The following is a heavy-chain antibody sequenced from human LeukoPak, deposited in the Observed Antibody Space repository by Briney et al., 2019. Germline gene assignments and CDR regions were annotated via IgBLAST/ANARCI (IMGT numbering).Heavy chain of an antibody. Sequence: GGSLRLSCAASGFTVSSNYMSWVRQAPGKGLEWVSVIYSGGSTYYADSVKGRFTISRDNSKNTPYLQMNSLRAEDTAVYYCARGRNWNYNYYYMDVWGKGTTVTVSS. V-gene: IGHV3-53*01. D-gene: IGHD1-20*01. CDR1: GFTVSSNY. CDR3: ARGRNWNYNYYYMDV. CDR2: IYSGGST. J-gene: IGHJ6*03.